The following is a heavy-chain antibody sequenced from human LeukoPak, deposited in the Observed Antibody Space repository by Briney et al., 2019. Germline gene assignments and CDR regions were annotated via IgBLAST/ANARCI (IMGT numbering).Heavy chain of an antibody. CDR2: IYYSGST. CDR3: ASLTWDYYDSSGYYQSIYLYY. Sequence: PSETLSLTCTVSGGSISSCSYYWGWIRQPPGKGLEWIGSIYYSGSTYYNPSLKSRVTISVDTSKNQFSLKLSSVTAADTAVYYCASLTWDYYDSSGYYQSIYLYYGGQGTLVTVSS. D-gene: IGHD3-22*01. CDR1: GGSISSCSYY. V-gene: IGHV4-39*01. J-gene: IGHJ4*02.